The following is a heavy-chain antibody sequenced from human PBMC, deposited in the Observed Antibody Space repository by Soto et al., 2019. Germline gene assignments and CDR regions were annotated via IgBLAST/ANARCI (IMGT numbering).Heavy chain of an antibody. CDR1: GFTFDDYA. D-gene: IGHD3-16*01. V-gene: IGHV3-9*01. Sequence: GGSLRLSCAASGFTFDDYAMHWVRQAPGKGLEWVSGISWNSGSIGYADSVKGRFTISRDNAKNSLYLQLNSLRDEDTAVYYCAREMGACSDSSCYPGPYDSWGQGTLVTVS. CDR3: AREMGACSDSSCYPGPYDS. J-gene: IGHJ5*02. CDR2: ISWNSGSI.